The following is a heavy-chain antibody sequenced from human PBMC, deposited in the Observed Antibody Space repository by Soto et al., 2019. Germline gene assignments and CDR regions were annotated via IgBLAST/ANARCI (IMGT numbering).Heavy chain of an antibody. D-gene: IGHD2-15*01. CDR2: IKSKTHGGTA. J-gene: IGHJ4*02. CDR1: DFTFNDAW. CDR3: TSELFEPHGSHFEY. Sequence: EVQLVESGGGLVKPGGSLRLSCVASDFTFNDAWMNWVRQAPGKGLEWVGRIKSKTHGGTADYAAPVKGRFTISRDDSKDTLYLQMNSLKTEDTAVYYCTSELFEPHGSHFEYWGQGILVTVSS. V-gene: IGHV3-15*07.